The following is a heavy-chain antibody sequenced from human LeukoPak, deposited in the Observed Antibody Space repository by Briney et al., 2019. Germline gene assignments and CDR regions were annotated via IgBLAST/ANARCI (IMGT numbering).Heavy chain of an antibody. D-gene: IGHD2-2*01. J-gene: IGHJ3*02. CDR2: IIGGGDTT. Sequence: GVSLRLSCAASGFILSSHGMSCVRQAPGKGLEWVTSIIGGGDTTHYADSVKGRFTISRDNSKNTLSLQMNSLRAEDTAVYYCARYCSSTSCYPANDAFDIWGQGTMVTVSS. V-gene: IGHV3-23*01. CDR3: ARYCSSTSCYPANDAFDI. CDR1: GFILSSHG.